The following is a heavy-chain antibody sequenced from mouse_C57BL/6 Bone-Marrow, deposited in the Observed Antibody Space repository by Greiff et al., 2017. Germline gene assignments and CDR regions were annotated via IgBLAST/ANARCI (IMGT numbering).Heavy chain of an antibody. J-gene: IGHJ4*01. CDR3: ARRLYYYGSSYWGAMDY. V-gene: IGHV1-78*01. D-gene: IGHD1-1*01. CDR2: IYPRDGST. CDR1: GYTFTDHT. Sequence: VQLQQSDAELVKPGASVKISCKVSGYTFTDHTIHWMKQRPEQGLEWIGYIYPRDGSTKYNEKFKGKATLTADKSSSTAYMQLNSLTSEDSAVYFCARRLYYYGSSYWGAMDYWGQGTSVTVSS.